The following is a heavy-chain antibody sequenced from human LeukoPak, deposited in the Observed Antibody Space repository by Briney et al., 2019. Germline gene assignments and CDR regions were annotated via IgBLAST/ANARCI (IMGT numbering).Heavy chain of an antibody. D-gene: IGHD3-10*01. CDR1: GGSISSSSYY. V-gene: IGHV4-39*01. Sequence: SETLSLTCTVSGGSISSSSYYWGWIRQPPGKGLEWIGNIYYSGSTYYKPSLKSRVTISVDTSKNQFSLKLSAVTAADAAVYYCASVRRGFGESSKYYSYYYMDVWGNGTTVAISS. CDR2: IYYSGST. J-gene: IGHJ6*03. CDR3: ASVRRGFGESSKYYSYYYMDV.